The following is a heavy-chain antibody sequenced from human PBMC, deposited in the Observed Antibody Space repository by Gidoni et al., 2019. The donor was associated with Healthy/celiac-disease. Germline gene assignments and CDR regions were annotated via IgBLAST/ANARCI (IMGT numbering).Heavy chain of an antibody. J-gene: IGHJ5*02. CDR1: GGTLRSYA. CDR3: ARRRYYYDSSGENWFDP. D-gene: IGHD3-22*01. Sequence: QVQLVQSGAEVKKPGSSVKVSCKASGGTLRSYAISWVRQAPGQGLGWMGGIIPIFGTANYAQKFQGRVTITADESTSTAYMELSSLRSEDTAVYYCARRRYYYDSSGENWFDPWGQGTLVTVSS. CDR2: IIPIFGTA. V-gene: IGHV1-69*01.